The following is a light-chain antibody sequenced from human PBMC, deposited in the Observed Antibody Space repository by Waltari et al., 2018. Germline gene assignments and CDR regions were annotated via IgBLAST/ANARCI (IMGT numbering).Light chain of an antibody. J-gene: IGKJ2*01. CDR3: QQYGTLPYT. CDR1: QSVTNSY. V-gene: IGKV3-20*01. Sequence: EIVLTQSPGTLSLSPGERATLSCRASQSVTNSYLAWYRQKPGQAPRLLIYDTFSRPTGIPDRFSGSGSGADFTLTISRLEPEDFAVYYCQQYGTLPYTYGQGTKLEIK. CDR2: DTF.